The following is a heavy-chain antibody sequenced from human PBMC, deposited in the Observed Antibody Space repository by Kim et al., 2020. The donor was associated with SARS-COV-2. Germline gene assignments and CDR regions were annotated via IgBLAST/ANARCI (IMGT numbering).Heavy chain of an antibody. Sequence: AAPVQGRFTISRDNPKNTLSLQLNSLRAEDTAIYYCARHSGSSPRFFDYWGQGTLVTVSS. CDR3: ARHSGSSPRFFDY. V-gene: IGHV3-23*01. J-gene: IGHJ4*02. D-gene: IGHD6-6*01.